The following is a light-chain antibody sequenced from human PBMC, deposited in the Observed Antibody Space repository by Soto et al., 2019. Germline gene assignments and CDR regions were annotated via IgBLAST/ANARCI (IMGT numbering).Light chain of an antibody. CDR1: SRDVGRYNY. Sequence: QSALTQPASVSASPGQSITISCTGTSRDVGRYNYVSWYQQHPGKAPKLMIYDVTNRPSGVSNRFSGSKSGNTASLTISGLQADDEADYYCSSFTTSNTLLFGGGTKLTVL. CDR2: DVT. V-gene: IGLV2-14*01. CDR3: SSFTTSNTLL. J-gene: IGLJ2*01.